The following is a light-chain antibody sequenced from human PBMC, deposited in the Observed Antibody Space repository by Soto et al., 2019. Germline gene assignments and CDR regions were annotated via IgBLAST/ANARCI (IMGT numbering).Light chain of an antibody. CDR1: SSNIGAGYT. V-gene: IGLV1-40*01. J-gene: IGLJ3*02. CDR2: ANS. CDR3: QSYDSNLKSWV. Sequence: QSVLTQPPSVSGAPGQRFTISCTGSSSNIGAGYTVHWYKQLPGTAPKVVVYANSNRPSGVPDRFSGSKSGTSASLAITGLQAEDEADYYCQSYDSNLKSWVFGGGTKLTVL.